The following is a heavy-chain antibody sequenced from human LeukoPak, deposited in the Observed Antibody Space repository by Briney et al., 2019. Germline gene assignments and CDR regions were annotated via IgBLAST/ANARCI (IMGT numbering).Heavy chain of an antibody. CDR1: GGSISSGGYY. CDR3: ARHNWNYAHWFDP. CDR2: IYYSGST. J-gene: IGHJ5*02. D-gene: IGHD1-7*01. Sequence: SETLSLTCTVSGGSISSGGYYWSWIRQHPGKGLEWIGYIYYSGSTYYNPSLKSRVTISVDTSKNQFSLKLSSVTAADTAVYYCARHNWNYAHWFDPWGQGTLVTVSS. V-gene: IGHV4-31*03.